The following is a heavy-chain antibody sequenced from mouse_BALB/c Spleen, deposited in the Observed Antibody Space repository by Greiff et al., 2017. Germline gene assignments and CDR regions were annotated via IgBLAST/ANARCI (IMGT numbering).Heavy chain of an antibody. J-gene: IGHJ2*01. CDR1: GYTFSSYW. Sequence: QVQLQQSGAELMKPGASVKISCKATGYTFSSYWIEWVKQRPGHGLEWIGEILPGSGSTNYNEKFKGKATFTADTSSNTAYMQLSSLTSEDSAVYYCARGGLYGYDDYWGQGTTLTVSS. CDR2: ILPGSGST. V-gene: IGHV1-9*01. CDR3: ARGGLYGYDDY. D-gene: IGHD2-2*01.